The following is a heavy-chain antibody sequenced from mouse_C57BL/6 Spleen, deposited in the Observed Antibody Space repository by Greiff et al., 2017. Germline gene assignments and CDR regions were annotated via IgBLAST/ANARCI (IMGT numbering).Heavy chain of an antibody. Sequence: VKLVESGAELVKPGASVKLSCKASGYTFTEYTINWVKQRPGRVLEWIGWFNPGSGSIKYNEKFKDKATLTADKASSTVYMELSRLTSEDSAVYFCARHEPTLYPFAYWGQGTLVTVSA. V-gene: IGHV1-62-2*01. D-gene: IGHD2-1*01. CDR3: ARHEPTLYPFAY. J-gene: IGHJ3*01. CDR2: FNPGSGSI. CDR1: GYTFTEYT.